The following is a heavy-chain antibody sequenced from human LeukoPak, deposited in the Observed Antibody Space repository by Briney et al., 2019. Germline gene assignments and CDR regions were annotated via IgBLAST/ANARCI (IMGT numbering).Heavy chain of an antibody. V-gene: IGHV3-30*18. CDR2: ISYDGINK. Sequence: PGRSLRLSCAASGFTFSSYGMHWVRQAPGKGLEWMAFISYDGINKYYADSVKGRFTISRDNSKNTLYLQMNSLRAEDMAVYYCAKGRHHYDSSGYHFDYWGQGTLVTVSS. CDR1: GFTFSSYG. D-gene: IGHD3-22*01. CDR3: AKGRHHYDSSGYHFDY. J-gene: IGHJ4*02.